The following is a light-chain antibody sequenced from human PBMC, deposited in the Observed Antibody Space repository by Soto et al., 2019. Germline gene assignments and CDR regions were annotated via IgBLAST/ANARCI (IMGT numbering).Light chain of an antibody. Sequence: SALTQPASVSGSPGQSITISCTGTSSDVGGYNYVSWYQQHPGKASKLMIYEVSNRPSGVSNRFSVSKSGNTASLTISGLQAEDEADYYCSSYTSSSTVFGTGTKVTV. J-gene: IGLJ1*01. CDR1: SSDVGGYNY. CDR3: SSYTSSSTV. V-gene: IGLV2-14*01. CDR2: EVS.